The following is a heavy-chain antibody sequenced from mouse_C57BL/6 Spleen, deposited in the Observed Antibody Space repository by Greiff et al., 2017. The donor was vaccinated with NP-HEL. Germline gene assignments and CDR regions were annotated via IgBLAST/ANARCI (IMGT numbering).Heavy chain of an antibody. CDR1: GYTFTSYW. CDR2: INPSSGYT. Sequence: QVQLQQSGAELAKPGASVKLSCKASGYTFTSYWMHWVKQRPGQGLEWIGYINPSSGYTKYTQKFKDKATLTADKSSSTAYMQLISLTYEDSTVYYCARGSAWLAYWGQGTLVTVSA. CDR3: ARGSAWLAY. J-gene: IGHJ3*01. V-gene: IGHV1-7*01. D-gene: IGHD6-1*01.